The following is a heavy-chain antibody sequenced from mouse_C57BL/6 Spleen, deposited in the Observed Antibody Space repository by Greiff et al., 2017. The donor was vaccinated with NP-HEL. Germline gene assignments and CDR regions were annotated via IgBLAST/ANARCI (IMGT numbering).Heavy chain of an antibody. CDR3: ARDSSGYVRAMDY. V-gene: IGHV1-22*01. CDR1: GYTFTDYN. Sequence: EVQLQQSGPELVKPGASVKMSCKASGYTFTDYNMHWVKQSHGKSLEWIGYINPNNGGTSYNQKFKGKATLTVNKSSSTAYMELRSLTSEDAAVYYCARDSSGYVRAMDYWGQGTSVTVSS. CDR2: INPNNGGT. D-gene: IGHD3-2*02. J-gene: IGHJ4*01.